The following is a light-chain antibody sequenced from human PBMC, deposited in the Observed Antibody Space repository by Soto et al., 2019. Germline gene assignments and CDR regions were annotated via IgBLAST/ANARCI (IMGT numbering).Light chain of an antibody. Sequence: QSALTQPASVSGSPGQSISFSCAGSNSDVGSSVYVSWYRQHPGKAPQLIIYEVNKRPSGVSNRFSGSKSGNTASLIISGLQTADEADYYCSAYTATSTLIFGTGTKVTVL. J-gene: IGLJ1*01. CDR2: EVN. V-gene: IGLV2-14*01. CDR3: SAYTATSTLI. CDR1: NSDVGSSVY.